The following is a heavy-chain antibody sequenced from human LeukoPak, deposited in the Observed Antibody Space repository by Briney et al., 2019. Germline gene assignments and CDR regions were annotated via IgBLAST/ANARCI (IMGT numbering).Heavy chain of an antibody. V-gene: IGHV4-39*01. Sequence: ETLSHTCIVSGGSISSSRYYWGWTRQPPGKGLGWIGSIYYIGSTYYNPSLKSRVPIPVDTSKNQFSLKLSSVTAADTAVSYCARGIVATMFSSRRSYYFDYWGQGTLVTVPS. CDR1: GGSISSSRYY. CDR3: ARGIVATMFSSRRSYYFDY. D-gene: IGHD5-12*01. CDR2: IYYIGST. J-gene: IGHJ4*02.